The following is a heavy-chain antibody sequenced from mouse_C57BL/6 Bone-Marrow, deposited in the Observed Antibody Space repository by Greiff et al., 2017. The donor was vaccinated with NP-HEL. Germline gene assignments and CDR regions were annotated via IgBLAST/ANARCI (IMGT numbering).Heavy chain of an antibody. CDR1: GYTFTDYY. CDR3: ARGGDYDGFY. J-gene: IGHJ4*01. D-gene: IGHD2-4*01. Sequence: VQLQQSGPVLVKPGASVKMSCKASGYTFTDYYMNWVKQSHGKSLEWIGVINPYNGGTSYNQKFKGKATLTVDKSSSTAYMELNSLTSEDSAVYYCARGGDYDGFYWGQGTSVTVSS. V-gene: IGHV1-19*01. CDR2: INPYNGGT.